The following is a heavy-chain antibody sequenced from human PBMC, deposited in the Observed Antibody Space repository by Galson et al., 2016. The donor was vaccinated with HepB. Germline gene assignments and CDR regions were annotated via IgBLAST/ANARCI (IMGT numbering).Heavy chain of an antibody. CDR3: ATLELRPPTDY. Sequence: WVRLAPGKGPEWISYIDDRSRTTLYADSVRGRFTISRDNAKNSLFLQMNNLRVEDTAVYYCATLELRPPTDYWGRGTLVTVSS. CDR2: IDDRSRTT. V-gene: IGHV3-48*03. D-gene: IGHD3-16*01. J-gene: IGHJ4*02.